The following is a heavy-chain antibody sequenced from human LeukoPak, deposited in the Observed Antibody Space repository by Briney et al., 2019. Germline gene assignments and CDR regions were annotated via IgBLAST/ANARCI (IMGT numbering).Heavy chain of an antibody. Sequence: ASVTVSCKTSGYTFTDYYMHWVRQAPGQGLEWMGWISPSSGDTSYAQKFQGRVTMTRDTSISTVDMDLSGLTSDATAVFYCARGREIHGASDIKLEDYWGQGTLVTVSS. CDR2: ISPSSGDT. CDR1: GYTFTDYY. CDR3: ARGREIHGASDIKLEDY. D-gene: IGHD1-26*01. V-gene: IGHV1-2*02. J-gene: IGHJ4*02.